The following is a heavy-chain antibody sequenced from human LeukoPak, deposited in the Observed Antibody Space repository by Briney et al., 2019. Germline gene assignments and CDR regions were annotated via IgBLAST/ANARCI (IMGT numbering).Heavy chain of an antibody. CDR3: ARLMVRNYGMDV. CDR1: GYTFTSYD. Sequence: ASVKVSCKASGYTFTSYDINWVRQAPGQGLEWMGWISAYNGNTNYAQKLQGRVTMTTDTSTSTAYMELRSLRSDDTAVCYCARLMVRNYGMDVWGQGTTVTVSS. D-gene: IGHD2-8*01. CDR2: ISAYNGNT. J-gene: IGHJ6*02. V-gene: IGHV1-18*01.